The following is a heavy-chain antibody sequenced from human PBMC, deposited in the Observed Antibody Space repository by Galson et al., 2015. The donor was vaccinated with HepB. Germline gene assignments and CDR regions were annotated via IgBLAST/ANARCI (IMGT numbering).Heavy chain of an antibody. CDR1: GFTFSSYG. CDR2: IWYDGSNK. J-gene: IGHJ4*02. CDR3: AKVRGVVVVAANFDY. Sequence: SLRLSCAASGFTFSSYGMHWVRQAPGKGLEWVAVIWYDGSNKYYADSVKGRFTISRDNSKNTLYLQMNSLRAEDTAVYYCAKVRGVVVVAANFDYWGQGTLVTVSS. D-gene: IGHD2-15*01. V-gene: IGHV3-30*18.